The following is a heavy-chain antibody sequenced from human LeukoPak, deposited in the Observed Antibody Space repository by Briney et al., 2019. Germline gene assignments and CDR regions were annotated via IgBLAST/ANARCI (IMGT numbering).Heavy chain of an antibody. Sequence: GESPKISCKGSGYNFANYWIAWVRQMPGKGLEWMGIIYPGDSDTRYSPSFQGQVTISADKSITTAYLQWSSLKASDTAMYYRARQRGRYNWFDPWGQGTLVTVSS. V-gene: IGHV5-51*01. CDR3: ARQRGRYNWFDP. CDR2: IYPGDSDT. CDR1: GYNFANYW. J-gene: IGHJ5*02.